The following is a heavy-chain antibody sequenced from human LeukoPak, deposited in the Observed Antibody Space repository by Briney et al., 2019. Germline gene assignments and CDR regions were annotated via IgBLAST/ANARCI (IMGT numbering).Heavy chain of an antibody. D-gene: IGHD7-27*01. Sequence: SETLSLTCTVSGGSISSGGYYWSWIRQHPGKGLEWIGYIYYSGSTYYNPSLKSRVTISVDTSKNQFSLKLSSVTAADTAVYYCAIANWAAPYFDYWGQGTLVTVSS. J-gene: IGHJ4*02. V-gene: IGHV4-30-4*08. CDR3: AIANWAAPYFDY. CDR1: GGSISSGGYY. CDR2: IYYSGST.